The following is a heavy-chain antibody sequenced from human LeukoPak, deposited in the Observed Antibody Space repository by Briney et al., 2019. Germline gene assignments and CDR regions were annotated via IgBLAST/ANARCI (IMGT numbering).Heavy chain of an antibody. V-gene: IGHV3-30*03. CDR3: ARDRRIAAAGSFDY. Sequence: GGSLRLSCVASGVTISSHGMHWVRQAPGKGLEWVAVISYDGSDEYYADSVKGRFTIFRDNSKNTVYLQMSSLRAEDTAVYYCARDRRIAAAGSFDYWGQGTLVTVSS. CDR2: ISYDGSDE. D-gene: IGHD6-13*01. CDR1: GVTISSHG. J-gene: IGHJ4*02.